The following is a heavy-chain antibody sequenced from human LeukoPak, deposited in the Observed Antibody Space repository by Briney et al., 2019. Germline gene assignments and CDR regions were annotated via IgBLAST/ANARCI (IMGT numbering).Heavy chain of an antibody. J-gene: IGHJ4*02. CDR1: GFSFSSFW. V-gene: IGHV3-7*04. Sequence: GGSLRLSCAASGFSFSSFWMTWVRQAPGKGLEWVANIKEDGSRNHCVDSVKGRFTISRDNAKNSLFLQMSSLRVEHTAVYYCARANNAGWFDYWGQGTLVTVSS. D-gene: IGHD6-19*01. CDR2: IKEDGSRN. CDR3: ARANNAGWFDY.